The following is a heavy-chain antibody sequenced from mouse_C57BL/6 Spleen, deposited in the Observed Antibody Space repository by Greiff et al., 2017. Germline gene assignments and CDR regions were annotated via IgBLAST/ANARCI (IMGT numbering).Heavy chain of an antibody. CDR2: IRSKSNNYAT. J-gene: IGHJ4*01. CDR3: VRGLLDY. CDR1: GFSFNTYA. D-gene: IGHD2-1*01. Sequence: EADGGLVQPKGSLKLSCAASGFSFNTYAMNWVRQAPGKGLEWVARIRSKSNNYATYYADSVKDRFTISRDDSESMLYLQMNNLKTEDTAMYYCVRGLLDYWGQGTSVTVSS. V-gene: IGHV10-1*01.